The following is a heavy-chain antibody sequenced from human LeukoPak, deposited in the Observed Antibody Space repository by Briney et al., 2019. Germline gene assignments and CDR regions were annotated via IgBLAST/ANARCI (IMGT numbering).Heavy chain of an antibody. Sequence: SETLSLTCTVSGGSISSHYWSWIRQPPGKGLEWTGYISYSGSTKYNPSLKSRVSISVDTSKKQFSLKLSSVTAADTAVYYCARQETGDPEFVYWGQGTLVTVSS. V-gene: IGHV4-59*08. D-gene: IGHD7-27*01. J-gene: IGHJ4*02. CDR1: GGSISSHY. CDR3: ARQETGDPEFVY. CDR2: ISYSGST.